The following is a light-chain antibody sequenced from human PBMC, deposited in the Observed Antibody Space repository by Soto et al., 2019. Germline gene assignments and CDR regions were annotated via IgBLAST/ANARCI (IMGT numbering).Light chain of an antibody. CDR3: QQYEDLPLT. J-gene: IGKJ4*01. Sequence: DVQLTQSPSTLPASVGDRVAITCQATQNIFNYLNWLQQRPGKAPQLLISDASHLEPGVPSRFSGQRSGTDFTLIINDLQPEDFATYFCQQYEDLPLTFGGGTRVEV. V-gene: IGKV1-33*01. CDR2: DAS. CDR1: QNIFNY.